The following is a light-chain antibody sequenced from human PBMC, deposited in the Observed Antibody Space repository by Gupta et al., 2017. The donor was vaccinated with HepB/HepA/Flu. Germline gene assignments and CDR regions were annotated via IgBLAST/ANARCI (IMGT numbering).Light chain of an antibody. J-gene: IGLJ2*01. CDR2: DDS. CDR1: NIEAKS. V-gene: IGLV3-21*02. Sequence: SSVLTQPPSVSVAPGETARLTCGGNNIEAKSVHWYQLKPGQAPAAVVYDDSDRPSGIPDRFSGSTSGNTATLTISRVEAEDEADYYCQVWDSTTDLVVFGGGTKVIVL. CDR3: QVWDSTTDLVV.